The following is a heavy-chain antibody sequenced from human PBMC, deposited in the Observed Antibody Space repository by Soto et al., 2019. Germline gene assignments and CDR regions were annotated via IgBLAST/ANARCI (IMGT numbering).Heavy chain of an antibody. Sequence: GGSLRLSCAASGFTFSSYSMNWVRQAPGKGLEWVSYIMPGSSHIYYADSVKGRFTISRDNAKNSLYLQMSSLRAEDTAVYYCVKSPNTMVRGVMGYWGQGTLVTVSS. CDR2: IMPGSSHI. CDR1: GFTFSSYS. J-gene: IGHJ4*01. D-gene: IGHD3-10*01. CDR3: VKSPNTMVRGVMGY. V-gene: IGHV3-48*01.